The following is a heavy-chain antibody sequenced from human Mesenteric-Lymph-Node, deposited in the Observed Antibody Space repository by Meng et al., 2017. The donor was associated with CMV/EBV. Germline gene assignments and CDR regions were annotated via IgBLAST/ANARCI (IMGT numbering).Heavy chain of an antibody. J-gene: IGHJ5*02. CDR2: STHSEST. CDR1: GGSFSGNY. D-gene: IGHD3-3*01. V-gene: IGHV4-34*01. CDR3: ASQRFGWFDP. Sequence: GSLRLSCVVSGGSFSGNYWSWIRQPPGKGLEWIGESTHSESTDYNPSLKSRVTISVDRSKNQFSLKLISVTAADTAVYYCASQRFGWFDPWGQGTLVTVSS.